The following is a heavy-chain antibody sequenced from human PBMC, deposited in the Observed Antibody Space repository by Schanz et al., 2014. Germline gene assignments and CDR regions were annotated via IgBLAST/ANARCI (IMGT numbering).Heavy chain of an antibody. J-gene: IGHJ4*02. Sequence: EVQLVESGGGVVQPGRSLRLSCAAYGFTLSSYAMHWVRQAPGKGLEWVSDISSGSSYANYADSVKGRFTISRDNAKNSLYLQMNSLKTEDTAMYYCARRASCSRIGCPFDSWGQGTLVTVSS. CDR1: GFTLSSYA. CDR3: ARRASCSRIGCPFDS. CDR2: ISSGSSYA. D-gene: IGHD2-2*01. V-gene: IGHV3-21*05.